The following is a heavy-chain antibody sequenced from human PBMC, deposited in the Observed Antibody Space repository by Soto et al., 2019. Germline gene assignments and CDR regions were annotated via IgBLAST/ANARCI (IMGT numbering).Heavy chain of an antibody. CDR2: ISGGGSDT. Sequence: EVHLLESGGGLVQPGGSLRLSCSASGFTFRSYAMSWVRQAPGKGLEWVSGISGGGSDTYYSDSVRGRFTISRDNSKNTLYLQMNSLRVEDSAVYFCAKDDSLEGCFPLDAWGQGTLVTVSS. J-gene: IGHJ5*02. CDR1: GFTFRSYA. V-gene: IGHV3-23*01. D-gene: IGHD3-3*01. CDR3: AKDDSLEGCFPLDA.